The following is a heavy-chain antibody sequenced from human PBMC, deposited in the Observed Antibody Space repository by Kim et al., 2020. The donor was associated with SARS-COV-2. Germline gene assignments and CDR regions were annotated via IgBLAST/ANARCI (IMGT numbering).Heavy chain of an antibody. CDR1: GFNFSNSW. CDR2: IRSDGGDI. D-gene: IGHD3-22*01. Sequence: GGSLRLSCAASGFNFSNSWMHWVRQAPGKGLVWVSRIRSDGGDIKYADSVKGRFTISRDNAKNTLYLQMNGLRTEDTAVYYCAKVGDYDSSGFYASFRSWGQGARVTVSS. V-gene: IGHV3-74*03. CDR3: AKVGDYDSSGFYASFRS. J-gene: IGHJ5*02.